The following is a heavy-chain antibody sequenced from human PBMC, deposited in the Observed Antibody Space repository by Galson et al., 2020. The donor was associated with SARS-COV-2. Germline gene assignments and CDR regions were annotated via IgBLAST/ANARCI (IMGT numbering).Heavy chain of an antibody. D-gene: IGHD1-1*01. Sequence: SETLSLTCTVSGGSISSGGIYWSWIRQHPGKGLEWIGYTYDSGSTYYNSSPKSRVTIAVDTSKNQFSLKLSSVTAADTAGYDGARGQTDDDIDYGGQGTLVTVSS. J-gene: IGHJ4*02. CDR1: GGSISSGGIY. CDR3: ARGQTDDDIDY. V-gene: IGHV4-31*03. CDR2: TYDSGST.